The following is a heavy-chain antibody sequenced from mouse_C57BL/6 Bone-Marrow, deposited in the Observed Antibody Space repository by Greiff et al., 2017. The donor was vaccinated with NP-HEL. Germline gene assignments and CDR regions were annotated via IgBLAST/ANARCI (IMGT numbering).Heavy chain of an antibody. CDR1: GYTFTSYW. J-gene: IGHJ1*03. CDR2: IDPSDSYT. CDR3: ARDWYFDV. V-gene: IGHV1-50*01. Sequence: QVQLQQPGAELVTPGASVKLSCKASGYTFTSYWMQWVQQRPGQGLEWIGEIDPSDSYTNYNQKFKGKATLTVDTSSSTAYMQLSSLTSEDSAVYYCARDWYFDVWGTGTTVTVSS.